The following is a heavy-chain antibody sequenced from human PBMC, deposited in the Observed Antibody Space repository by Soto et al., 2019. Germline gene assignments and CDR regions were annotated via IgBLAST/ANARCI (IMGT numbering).Heavy chain of an antibody. V-gene: IGHV3-74*01. J-gene: IGHJ4*02. CDR3: ARSSGYVDY. Sequence: GVSLRLSCAASGFTLSSYWMHWVRQAPGKGLVWVSHINSDGSTTNYADSVKGRFTISRDNAKNTLYLQMNSLRAEDTAVYYCARSSGYVDYWGPGTLVTVSA. CDR1: GFTLSSYW. CDR2: INSDGSTT. D-gene: IGHD3-9*01.